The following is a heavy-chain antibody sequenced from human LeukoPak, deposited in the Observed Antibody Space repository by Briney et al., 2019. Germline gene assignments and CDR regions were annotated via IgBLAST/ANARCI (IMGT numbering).Heavy chain of an antibody. CDR3: ARVPYSSGWYYFDY. J-gene: IGHJ4*02. CDR2: IIPIFGTA. V-gene: IGHV1-69*05. D-gene: IGHD6-19*01. Sequence: SVKVSCKXSGGTFSSYAISWVRQAPGQGLEWMGGIIPIFGTANYAQKFQGRVTITTDESTSTACMELSSLRSEDTAVYYCARVPYSSGWYYFDYWGQGTLVTVSS. CDR1: GGTFSSYA.